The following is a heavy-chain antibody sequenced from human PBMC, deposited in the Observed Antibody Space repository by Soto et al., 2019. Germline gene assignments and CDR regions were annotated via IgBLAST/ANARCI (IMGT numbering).Heavy chain of an antibody. Sequence: QAQLVQSGAEVKKPGSSVKVSCKASGGTFSNFAITWVRQAPGQGLEWMGGIIPIFRTINYAQKFHGRVTITSDESTTTAYMELSSLRSEDTAVYFCASGSSGGGYFYDGMDVWGQGTTVIVSS. CDR3: ASGSSGGGYFYDGMDV. CDR1: GGTFSNFA. V-gene: IGHV1-69*01. J-gene: IGHJ6*02. CDR2: IIPIFRTI. D-gene: IGHD1-26*01.